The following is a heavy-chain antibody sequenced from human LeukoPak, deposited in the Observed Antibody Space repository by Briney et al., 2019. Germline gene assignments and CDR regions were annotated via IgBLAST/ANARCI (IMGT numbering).Heavy chain of an antibody. CDR1: GFTFSDYW. Sequence: GGSLRLSCAASGFTFSDYWMHWVRQAPGKGLVWVSRIKNDGYETTYADSVKGRFTISRDNAKNTLFLQMNSLRVEDTALYYCSRVRVSVGGTIPFDLWGQGTLVTVAS. CDR2: IKNDGYET. CDR3: SRVRVSVGGTIPFDL. J-gene: IGHJ4*02. D-gene: IGHD1-26*01. V-gene: IGHV3-74*03.